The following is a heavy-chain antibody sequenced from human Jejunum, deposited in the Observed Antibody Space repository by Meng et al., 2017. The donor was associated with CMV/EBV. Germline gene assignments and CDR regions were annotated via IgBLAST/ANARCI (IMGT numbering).Heavy chain of an antibody. Sequence: CSAYWMHWARQAPGKGLVWVSRINHDGSYIIYADSVKGRFTISRDNAKNTLYLQMDTLRAEDTAVYYCVRENGPDASRGNRFDPWGQGTLVTVSS. V-gene: IGHV3-74*01. CDR2: INHDGSYI. D-gene: IGHD1-14*01. CDR1: CSAYW. CDR3: VRENGPDASRGNRFDP. J-gene: IGHJ5*02.